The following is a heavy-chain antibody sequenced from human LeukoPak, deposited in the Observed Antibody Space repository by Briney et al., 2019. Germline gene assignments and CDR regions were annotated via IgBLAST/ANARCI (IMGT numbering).Heavy chain of an antibody. CDR1: GFTFSSYW. V-gene: IGHV3-7*01. Sequence: PGGSLRLSRAASGFTFSSYWMSWVRQAPGKGLEWVANIKQDGSEKYYVDSVKGRFTISRDNAKNSLDLQMNSLRAEDTAVYYCARDKSYGDSSDYWGQGTLVTVSS. D-gene: IGHD4-17*01. CDR2: IKQDGSEK. J-gene: IGHJ4*02. CDR3: ARDKSYGDSSDY.